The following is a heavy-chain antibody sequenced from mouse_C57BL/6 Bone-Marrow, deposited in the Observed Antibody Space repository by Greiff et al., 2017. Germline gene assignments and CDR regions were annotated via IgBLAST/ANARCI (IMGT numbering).Heavy chain of an antibody. CDR1: GYTFTDHT. V-gene: IGHV1-78*01. D-gene: IGHD3-2*02. Sequence: VQLQQSDAELVKPGASVKISCKVSGYTFTDHTIHWMKQRPEQGLEWIGYIYPRDGSTKYNEKFKGKATLTADKSSSTAYMQLNSLTSEDSAGYFCATFGRLRLPYCDYWGQGTTRTVSS. CDR2: IYPRDGST. J-gene: IGHJ2*01. CDR3: ATFGRLRLPYCDY.